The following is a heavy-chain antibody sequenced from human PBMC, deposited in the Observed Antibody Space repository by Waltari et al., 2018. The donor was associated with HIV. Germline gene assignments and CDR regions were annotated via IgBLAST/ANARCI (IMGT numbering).Heavy chain of an antibody. CDR3: ASARETMGVDFDS. D-gene: IGHD3-16*01. V-gene: IGHV1-69*08. CDR1: GGAFSSYT. Sequence: QVPLVQSGAEVKKPGSSVTVSCKASGGAFSSYTINWVRKAPGQGLEWLGRIIPMSNTPNNAQKFQGRVTITADKSTSTAYMELTSLRSDDTAVYYCASARETMGVDFDSWGLGTLVTVSS. J-gene: IGHJ4*02. CDR2: IIPMSNTP.